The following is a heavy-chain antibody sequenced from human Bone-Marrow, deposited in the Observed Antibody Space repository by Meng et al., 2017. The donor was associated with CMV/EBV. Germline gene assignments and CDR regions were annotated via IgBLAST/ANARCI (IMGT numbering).Heavy chain of an antibody. CDR3: ARDPGSGSWAAFDL. J-gene: IGHJ3*01. CDR1: GFTFSSYG. CDR2: ISSSSSYI. Sequence: GESLKISCAASGFTFSSYGMHWVRQAPGKGLEWVSSISSSSSYIYYADSVKGRFTVSRDNAENSLFLQMNGLRVEDTAVYYCARDPGSGSWAAFDLWGQGTTVTVSS. D-gene: IGHD1-26*01. V-gene: IGHV3-21*01.